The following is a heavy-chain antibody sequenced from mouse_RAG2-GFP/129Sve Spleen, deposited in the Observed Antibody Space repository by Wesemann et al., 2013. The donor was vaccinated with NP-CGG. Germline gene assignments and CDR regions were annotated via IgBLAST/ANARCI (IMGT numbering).Heavy chain of an antibody. CDR2: INPDSSTI. J-gene: IGHJ2*01. V-gene: IGHV4-1*02. D-gene: IGHD2-4*01. Sequence: VRQAPGKGVEWIGEINPDSSTINYTPSLKDKFIISRDNAKNTLYLQMSKVRSEDTALYYCARRDYDYDFDYWGQGTTLTVSS. CDR3: ARRDYDYDFDY.